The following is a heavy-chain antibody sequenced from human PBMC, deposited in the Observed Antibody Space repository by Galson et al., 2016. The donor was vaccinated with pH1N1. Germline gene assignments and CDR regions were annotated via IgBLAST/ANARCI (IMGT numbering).Heavy chain of an antibody. D-gene: IGHD3-16*02. Sequence: TLSLTCTVSGGSISSDDYYWSWIRQRPGKGLERIGYIYYSGRTYYNPSLKSRVTISVDTSKNQFSLRLSSMTAADTAVYFCARDPRELSPTFGAFDIWGQGTMVTVSS. CDR3: ARDPRELSPTFGAFDI. J-gene: IGHJ3*02. CDR1: GGSISSDDYY. V-gene: IGHV4-31*03. CDR2: IYYSGRT.